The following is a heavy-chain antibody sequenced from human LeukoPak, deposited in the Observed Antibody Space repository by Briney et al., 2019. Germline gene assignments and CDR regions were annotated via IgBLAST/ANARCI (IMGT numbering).Heavy chain of an antibody. J-gene: IGHJ3*02. CDR1: GFSFSSYG. CDR3: ARDWGEGFFSMAFDI. Sequence: PGRSLRLSCAASGFSFSSYGMHWVRQAPGKGPEWVAVIWYDGSNKYYEDSVKGRFTISRDNSKNTLYLQMNSLRVEDTAVYYCARDWGEGFFSMAFDIWGQGTMVTVSS. D-gene: IGHD3-16*01. CDR2: IWYDGSNK. V-gene: IGHV3-33*01.